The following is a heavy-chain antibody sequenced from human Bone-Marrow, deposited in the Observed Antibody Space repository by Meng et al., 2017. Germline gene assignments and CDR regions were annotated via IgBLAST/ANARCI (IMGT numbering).Heavy chain of an antibody. D-gene: IGHD2-2*01. V-gene: IGHV1-3*01. CDR1: GYTFTSYA. Sequence: VKLGASGTEVKKPGASVKVSCKASGYTFTSYAIHWVRQAPGQRPEWMGWINAGNGSTEDSQKFQGRVTITRDTSASTAYMELSSLTSEDTAVYYCARVYCSSTSCQYYFDYWGQGTLVTVSS. CDR3: ARVYCSSTSCQYYFDY. CDR2: INAGNGST. J-gene: IGHJ4*02.